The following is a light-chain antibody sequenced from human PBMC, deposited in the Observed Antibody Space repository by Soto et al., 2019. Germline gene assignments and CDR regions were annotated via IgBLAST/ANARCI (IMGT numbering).Light chain of an antibody. CDR2: HAS. Sequence: EIVLTQSPGTLSLSPGERATLSCRANQCVGSCYLAWYQQKPGQAPRLLIYHASDRATGVPDRFSGSGSGTDFALTITSLEPEDFALFYCQQYGTLPFSFGQGTRLEIK. J-gene: IGKJ2*01. V-gene: IGKV3-20*01. CDR1: QCVGSCY. CDR3: QQYGTLPFS.